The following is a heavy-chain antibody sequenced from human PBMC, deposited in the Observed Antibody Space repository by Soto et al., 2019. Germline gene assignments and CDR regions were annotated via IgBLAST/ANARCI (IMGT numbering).Heavy chain of an antibody. V-gene: IGHV3-23*01. Sequence: GSLRLSCAASGFTFSSYAMSWVRQAPGKGLEWVSAISGSGGSTYYADSVKGRFTISRDNSKNTLYLQMNSLRAEDTAVYYCAKGDILTGYYPGYFDYWGQGTLVTVS. J-gene: IGHJ4*02. D-gene: IGHD3-9*01. CDR2: ISGSGGST. CDR1: GFTFSSYA. CDR3: AKGDILTGYYPGYFDY.